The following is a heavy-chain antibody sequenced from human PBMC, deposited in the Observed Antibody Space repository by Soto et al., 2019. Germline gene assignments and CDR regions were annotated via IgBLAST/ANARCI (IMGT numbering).Heavy chain of an antibody. CDR3: AKGGYYYDTSGPTFEY. CDR1: GFTFSSYA. J-gene: IGHJ4*02. Sequence: GGSLRLSCAAFGFTFSSYAMSWVRQAPGKGLEWVSSISGSGGTSYYADSVKSRFTLSRDNSKNTLYLQMNSLRAEDTAVYYCAKGGYYYDTSGPTFEYWGQGTLVTVSS. CDR2: ISGSGGTS. V-gene: IGHV3-23*01. D-gene: IGHD3-22*01.